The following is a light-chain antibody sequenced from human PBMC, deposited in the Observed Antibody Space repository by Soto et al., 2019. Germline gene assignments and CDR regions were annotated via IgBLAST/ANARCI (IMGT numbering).Light chain of an antibody. Sequence: EIVLTQSPGTLSLSPGERATLSCRASQSVSSSYLAWYQQKPGQAPRLLIYGTSSRATGIPDRFSGSGSGTDFTLTISRLEPEDFAVYYCQQYDSSPLTFGGGTKGRSN. CDR1: QSVSSSY. J-gene: IGKJ4*01. CDR2: GTS. V-gene: IGKV3-20*01. CDR3: QQYDSSPLT.